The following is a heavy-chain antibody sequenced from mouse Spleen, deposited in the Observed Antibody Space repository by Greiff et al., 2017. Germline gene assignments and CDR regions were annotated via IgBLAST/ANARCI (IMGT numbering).Heavy chain of an antibody. J-gene: IGHJ3*01. D-gene: IGHD2-12*01. Sequence: DVMLVESGGGLVQPGGSRKLSCAASGFTFSSFGMHWVRQAPEKGLEWVAYISSGSSTIYYADTVKGRFTISRDNPKNTLFLQMTSLRSEDTAMYYCARPFTTRAWFAYWGQGTLVTVSA. CDR2: ISSGSSTI. CDR3: ARPFTTRAWFAY. V-gene: IGHV5-17*02. CDR1: GFTFSSFG.